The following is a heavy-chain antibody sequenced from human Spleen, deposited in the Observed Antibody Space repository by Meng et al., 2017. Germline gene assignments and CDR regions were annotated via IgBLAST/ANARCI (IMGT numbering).Heavy chain of an antibody. CDR1: GFTVSHNY. Sequence: ESLKISCAASGFTVSHNYISWVRQAPGKGLEWIGSRYHSESYYNPSLKSRVTISLDTSKNQFSLRLSSVTAADTAIYYCARGHGGNSWSSDFWGQGTLVTVSS. CDR3: ARGHGGNSWSSDF. D-gene: IGHD3-10*01. CDR2: RYHSES. V-gene: IGHV4-38-2*01. J-gene: IGHJ4*02.